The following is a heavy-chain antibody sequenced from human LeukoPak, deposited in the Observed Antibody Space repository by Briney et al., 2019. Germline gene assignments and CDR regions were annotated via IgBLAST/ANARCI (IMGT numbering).Heavy chain of an antibody. CDR1: GFTFSNYA. Sequence: GGSLRLSCAASGFTFSNYAMAWVRQAPGKGLEWVSGIIWNGGNLGYADSVEGRFTISRDKAKNSLFLQMDSLSADDTALYFCVKGLGIQSSGWYFFDSWGLGTLVTVSS. J-gene: IGHJ4*02. V-gene: IGHV3-9*01. CDR3: VKGLGIQSSGWYFFDS. CDR2: IIWNGGNL. D-gene: IGHD6-19*01.